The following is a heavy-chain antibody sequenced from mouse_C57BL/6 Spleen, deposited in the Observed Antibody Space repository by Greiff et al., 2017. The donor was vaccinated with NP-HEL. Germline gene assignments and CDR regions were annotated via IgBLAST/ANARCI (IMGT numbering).Heavy chain of an antibody. CDR1: GYTFTDYE. CDR3: KRSYGGEFDY. J-gene: IGHJ2*01. D-gene: IGHD1-1*01. V-gene: IGHV1-15*01. Sequence: QVHVKQSGAELVRPGASVTLSCKASGYTFTDYEMHWVKQTPVQGLEWIGAIDPETGGTAYNQKFKGKAILTADKSSSTAYMELRSLTSEDSAVYYVKRSYGGEFDYWGQGTTLTVSS. CDR2: IDPETGGT.